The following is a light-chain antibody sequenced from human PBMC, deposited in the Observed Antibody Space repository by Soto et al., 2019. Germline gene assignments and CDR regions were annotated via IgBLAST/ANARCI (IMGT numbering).Light chain of an antibody. CDR2: GAS. Sequence: EIVLTQSSGTLSLSPGERATLSCRASQSVSSSQLAWYQQKPGQAPRLLIFGASSGAAGIPDRFSGSGSGTDFTLTISRLEPEDFAVYYCQQYAGSPPWTFGQGTKVEIK. CDR3: QQYAGSPPWT. J-gene: IGKJ1*01. CDR1: QSVSSSQ. V-gene: IGKV3-20*01.